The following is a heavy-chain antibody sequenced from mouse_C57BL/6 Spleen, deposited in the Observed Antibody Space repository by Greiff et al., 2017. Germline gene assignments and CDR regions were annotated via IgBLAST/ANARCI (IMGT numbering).Heavy chain of an antibody. CDR1: GYAFSSSW. D-gene: IGHD2-1*01. CDR2: IYPGDGDT. V-gene: IGHV1-82*01. Sequence: QVQLQQSGPELVKPGASVKISCKASGYAFSSSWMNWVKQRPGKGLEWIGRIYPGDGDTNYNGKFKGKATLTADKSSSTAYMQLSSLTSEDSAVYFCARCGNSPYYFDYWGQGTTLTVSS. CDR3: ARCGNSPYYFDY. J-gene: IGHJ2*01.